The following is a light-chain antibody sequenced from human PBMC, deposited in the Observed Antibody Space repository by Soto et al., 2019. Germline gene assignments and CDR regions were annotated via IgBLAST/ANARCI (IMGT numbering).Light chain of an antibody. CDR3: QQHSHWPPWT. CDR1: QSVRHA. CDR2: DAS. Sequence: LLPQSPATLSLSPVARANLSRRASQSVRHALAWYQQKPGQAPRLLIHDASSRATGIPARFSGSGSETDFTLTISSLEPEDFAVYYCQQHSHWPPWTFGQGSKADIK. V-gene: IGKV3-11*01. J-gene: IGKJ1*01.